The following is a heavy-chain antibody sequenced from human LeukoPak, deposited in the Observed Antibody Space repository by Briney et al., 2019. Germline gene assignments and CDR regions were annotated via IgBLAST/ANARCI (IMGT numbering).Heavy chain of an antibody. CDR3: ARGDLDWLLLY. J-gene: IGHJ4*02. CDR2: INHRGST. D-gene: IGHD3-9*01. CDR1: GGSFSGYY. V-gene: IGHV4-34*01. Sequence: PSETLSLTCAVYGGSFSGYYWSWIRQPPGKGLEWIGEINHRGSTNYNPSLKSRVTISVDTSKNQFSLKLSSVTAADTAVYYCARGDLDWLLLYWGQGTLVTVSS.